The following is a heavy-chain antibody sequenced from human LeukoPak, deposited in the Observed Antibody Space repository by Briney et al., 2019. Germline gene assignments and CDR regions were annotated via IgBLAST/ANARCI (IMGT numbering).Heavy chain of an antibody. Sequence: PSETLSLTCTVSGGSISSYYWSWIRQPPGKGLEWIGYIYYSGSTNYNPSLKSRVTISVDTSKNQFSLKLSSVTAADTAVYYCARDGVRSSRGSRFDPWGQGTLVTVSS. J-gene: IGHJ5*02. CDR2: IYYSGST. V-gene: IGHV4-59*01. CDR3: ARDGVRSSRGSRFDP. CDR1: GGSISSYY. D-gene: IGHD3-3*01.